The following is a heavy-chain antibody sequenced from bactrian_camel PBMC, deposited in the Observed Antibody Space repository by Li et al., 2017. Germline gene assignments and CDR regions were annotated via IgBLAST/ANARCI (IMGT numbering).Heavy chain of an antibody. CDR1: GFTYGPDC. Sequence: HVQLVESGGGSVQAGGSLRLSCAVSGFTYGPDCMGWFRQAPGKEREWVAGIYPTSSTSYADSVKGRFTISVDNAKNTVYLQMNSLKPEDTAMYYCATSWPVRTRRRGTSMALVTGARGPRSPSP. D-gene: IGHD2*01. CDR2: IYPTSST. J-gene: IGHJ6*01. CDR3: ATSWPVRTRRRGTSMALVT. V-gene: IGHV3S55*01.